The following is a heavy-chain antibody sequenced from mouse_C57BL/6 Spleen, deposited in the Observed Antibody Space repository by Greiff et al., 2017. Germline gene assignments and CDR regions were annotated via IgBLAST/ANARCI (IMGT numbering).Heavy chain of an antibody. D-gene: IGHD2-3*01. Sequence: EVQLQQSGPELVKPGASVKIPCKASGYTFTDYNMDWVKQSHGKSLEWIGDINPNNGGTIYNQKFKGKATLTVDKSSSTAYMELRSLTSEDTAVYYCARVGWLSRAMDYWGQGTSVTVSS. CDR2: INPNNGGT. CDR3: ARVGWLSRAMDY. V-gene: IGHV1-18*01. CDR1: GYTFTDYN. J-gene: IGHJ4*01.